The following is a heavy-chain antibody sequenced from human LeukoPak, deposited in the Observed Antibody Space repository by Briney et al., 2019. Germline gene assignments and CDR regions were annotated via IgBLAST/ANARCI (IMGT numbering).Heavy chain of an antibody. CDR1: GFTFSTYN. V-gene: IGHV3-21*01. J-gene: IGHJ4*02. Sequence: PGGSLRLSCTASGFTFSTYNMNWVRQAPGKGLEWVSSISSSSSYIYYADSVKGRFTTSRDNANNSMFLQMNSLRAEDTAVYYCVRDVSTIMGGTSFDCWGPGTLVTVSS. CDR2: ISSSSSYI. D-gene: IGHD1-26*01. CDR3: VRDVSTIMGGTSFDC.